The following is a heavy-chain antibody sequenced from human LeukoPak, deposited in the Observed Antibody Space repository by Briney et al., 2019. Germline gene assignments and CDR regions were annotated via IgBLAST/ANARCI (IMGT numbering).Heavy chain of an antibody. CDR2: ISGGST. J-gene: IGHJ4*02. CDR3: AKDYCSSTSCYLFDY. V-gene: IGHV3-38-3*01. Sequence: GGSLRLSCAASAFTVSSNEMSWVRQAPGKGLEWVSSISGGSTYYADSRKGRFTISRDNSKNTLPLQMNSLRAEDTAVYYCAKDYCSSTSCYLFDYWGQGTLVTVSS. CDR1: AFTVSSNE. D-gene: IGHD2-2*01.